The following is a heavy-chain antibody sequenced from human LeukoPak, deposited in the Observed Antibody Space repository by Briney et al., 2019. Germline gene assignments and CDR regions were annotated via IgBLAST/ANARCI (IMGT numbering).Heavy chain of an antibody. Sequence: GGSLRLSCAGSGFTFSSYWMSWVRQAPGKGLEWVANIKEDGSEKYYGDSVKGRLTISRDNAKNSLYLEMNSLRAEDTAVYYCARARDGLLWFGELFPFFDFWGQGNLVTVSS. CDR3: ARARDGLLWFGELFPFFDF. CDR2: IKEDGSEK. J-gene: IGHJ4*02. CDR1: GFTFSSYW. V-gene: IGHV3-7*01. D-gene: IGHD3-10*01.